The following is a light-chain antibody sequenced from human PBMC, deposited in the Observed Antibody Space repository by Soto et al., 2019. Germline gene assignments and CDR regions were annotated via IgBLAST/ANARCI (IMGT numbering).Light chain of an antibody. CDR1: QSVRNF. J-gene: IGKJ4*01. Sequence: EIVLTQSPATLSLSPGERATLSCRASQSVRNFLAWYQQKPGQAPRLLIYDASNRATGIPARFSGSGSGTDFALTISSLEPEDFAVYYCQQRSDWPLTCGGGTRVDIK. CDR2: DAS. CDR3: QQRSDWPLT. V-gene: IGKV3-11*01.